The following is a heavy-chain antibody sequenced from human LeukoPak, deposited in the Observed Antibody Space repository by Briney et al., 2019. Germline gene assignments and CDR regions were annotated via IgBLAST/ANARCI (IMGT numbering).Heavy chain of an antibody. J-gene: IGHJ5*02. D-gene: IGHD2-15*01. Sequence: PSETLSLTCTVSGGSISSSSYYWGWIRQPPGKGLEWIGSIYYSGSTYYNPSLKSRVTISVDTSKNQFSLKLSSVTAADTAVYYCARRILLRETYNWFDPWGQGTLVTVSS. CDR3: ARRILLRETYNWFDP. V-gene: IGHV4-39*01. CDR2: IYYSGST. CDR1: GGSISSSSYY.